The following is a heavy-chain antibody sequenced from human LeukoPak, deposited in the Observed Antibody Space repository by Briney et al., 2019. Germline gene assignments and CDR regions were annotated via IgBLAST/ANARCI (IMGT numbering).Heavy chain of an antibody. J-gene: IGHJ4*02. Sequence: PGGSLRLSCAASGFPVSSNYMNWVRQAPGKGLEWVSVIYSGGSTYYADSVKGRFTISRDNSKNTLYLQMNSLRAEDTAVYYCARGIAGYCSSTSCYRGVTDWGQGTLVTVSS. V-gene: IGHV3-53*05. CDR2: IYSGGST. D-gene: IGHD2-2*02. CDR3: ARGIAGYCSSTSCYRGVTD. CDR1: GFPVSSNY.